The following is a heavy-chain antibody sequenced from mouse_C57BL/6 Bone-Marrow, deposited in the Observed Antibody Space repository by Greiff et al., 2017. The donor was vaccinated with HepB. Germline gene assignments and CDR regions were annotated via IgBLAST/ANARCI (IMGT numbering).Heavy chain of an antibody. CDR1: GYTFTSYW. Sequence: QVQLQQSGAELVMPGASVKLSCKASGYTFTSYWMHWVKQRPGQGLEWIGEIDPSDSSTNYKQKFKGKSTLTVDKSSSTAYMQLSSLTSEDAAVYYCARDGITTGAWFAYWGQGTLVTVSA. D-gene: IGHD2-4*01. J-gene: IGHJ3*01. CDR2: IDPSDSST. CDR3: ARDGITTGAWFAY. V-gene: IGHV1-69*01.